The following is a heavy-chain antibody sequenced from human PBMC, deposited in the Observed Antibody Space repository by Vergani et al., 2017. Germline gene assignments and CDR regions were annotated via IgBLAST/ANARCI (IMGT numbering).Heavy chain of an antibody. CDR2: IRSKANSYAT. V-gene: IGHV3-73*01. CDR3: TSTRNYYYYYMDV. CDR1: GFIFSDHY. J-gene: IGHJ6*03. Sequence: EVQVVESGGGLVQPGGSLRLSCAASGFIFSDHYMDWVRQASGKGLEWVGRIRSKANSYATAYAASVKGRFTISRDDSKNTAYLQMNSLKTEDTAVYYCTSTRNYYYYYMDVWGKGTTVTVSS.